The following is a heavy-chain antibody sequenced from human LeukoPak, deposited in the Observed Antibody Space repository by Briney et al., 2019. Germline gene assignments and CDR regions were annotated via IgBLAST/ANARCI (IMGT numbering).Heavy chain of an antibody. CDR3: ARDGDYYDSSGYAFDY. D-gene: IGHD3-22*01. CDR2: IYHSGST. CDR1: GGSLSSGGYS. Sequence: SETLSLTCAVSGGSLSSGGYSWSWIRQPPGKGLEWIGYIYHSGSTYYNPSLKSRVTISVDRSKNQFSLKLSSVTAADTAVYYCARDGDYYDSSGYAFDYWGQGTLVTVSS. V-gene: IGHV4-30-2*01. J-gene: IGHJ4*02.